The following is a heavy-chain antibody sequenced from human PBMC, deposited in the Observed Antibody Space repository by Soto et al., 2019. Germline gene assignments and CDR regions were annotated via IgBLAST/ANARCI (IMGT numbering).Heavy chain of an antibody. CDR1: GGTFSSYA. CDR3: ARDQTNYYDSSGPLGYFQH. J-gene: IGHJ1*01. Sequence: SVKVSCKASGGTFSSYAISWVRQAPGQGLEWMGGIIPIFGTANYAQKFQGRVTITADESTSTAYMELSSLRSEDTAVYYCARDQTNYYDSSGPLGYFQHWGQGTLVTVSS. CDR2: IIPIFGTA. D-gene: IGHD3-22*01. V-gene: IGHV1-69*13.